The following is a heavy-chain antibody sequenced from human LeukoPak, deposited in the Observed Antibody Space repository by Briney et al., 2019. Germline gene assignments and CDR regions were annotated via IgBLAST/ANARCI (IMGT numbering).Heavy chain of an antibody. J-gene: IGHJ5*02. D-gene: IGHD5-18*01. CDR3: ARDSGGRGYSYGLRSYNWFDP. CDR1: GYTFTSYY. Sequence: GASVKVSCKASGYTFTSYYMHWVRQAPGQGLEWMGIINPSGGSTSYAQKFQGRVTMTRDTSTSTVYMELSSLRSEDTAVYYCARDSGGRGYSYGLRSYNWFDPWGQGTLVTVSS. V-gene: IGHV1-46*01. CDR2: INPSGGST.